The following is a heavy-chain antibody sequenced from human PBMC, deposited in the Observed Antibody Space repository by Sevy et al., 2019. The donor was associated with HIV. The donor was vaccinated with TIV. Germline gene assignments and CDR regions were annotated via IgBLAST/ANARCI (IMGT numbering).Heavy chain of an antibody. D-gene: IGHD3-22*01. Sequence: GGSLRLSCEASGFTFSSYEMNWVRQAPGKGLEWVSYISSSGTTIKYADSVKGRFTISRDNAMNSLYMQMNSLRAEDTAVYYCARVDANYDKGFDPWGHGTLVTVSS. V-gene: IGHV3-48*03. CDR2: ISSSGTTI. CDR3: ARVDANYDKGFDP. CDR1: GFTFSSYE. J-gene: IGHJ5*02.